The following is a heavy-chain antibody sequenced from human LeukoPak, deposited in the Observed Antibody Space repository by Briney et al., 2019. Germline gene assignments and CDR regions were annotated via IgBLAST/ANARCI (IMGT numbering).Heavy chain of an antibody. CDR2: ISGSGGST. V-gene: IGHV3-23*01. D-gene: IGHD2-15*01. Sequence: PGGSLRLSCAASGFTFSSYAMSWVRQAPGKGLEWVSAISGSGGSTYYADSVKGRFTISRDNSKNTLYLQMNSLRAEDTAVYYCAKDLGGENIVVVVAADALDYWGQGTLVTVSS. CDR1: GFTFSSYA. J-gene: IGHJ4*02. CDR3: AKDLGGENIVVVVAADALDY.